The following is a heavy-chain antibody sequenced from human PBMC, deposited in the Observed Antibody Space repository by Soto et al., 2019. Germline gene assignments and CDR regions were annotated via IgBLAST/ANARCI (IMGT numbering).Heavy chain of an antibody. V-gene: IGHV3-23*01. D-gene: IGHD5-12*01. J-gene: IGHJ4*02. CDR1: GFTFSSYV. CDR2: ISGSGTNT. CDR3: AKDKSPSSGYHSFDY. Sequence: EVRLLESGGGLIQPGGSLRLSCAASGFTFSSYVMSWVRQAPGTGLEWVSGISGSGTNTYYADSVKGRFTISRDNYKNTLYLQMTSLRAEDTAEYYCAKDKSPSSGYHSFDYWGEGTLVTVSS.